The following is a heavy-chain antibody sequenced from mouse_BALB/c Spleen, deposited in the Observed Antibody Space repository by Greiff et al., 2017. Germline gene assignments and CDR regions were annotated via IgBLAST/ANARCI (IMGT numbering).Heavy chain of an antibody. D-gene: IGHD2-14*01. CDR3: ARDYYRYLAY. J-gene: IGHJ3*01. V-gene: IGHV2-9*02. CDR1: GFSLTSYG. Sequence: VKVEESGPGLVAPSQSLSITCTVSGFSLTSYGVHWVRQPPGKGLEWLGVIWAGGSTNYNSALMSRLSISKDNSKSQVFLKMNSLQTDDTAMYYCARDYYRYLAYWGQGTLVTVSA. CDR2: IWAGGST.